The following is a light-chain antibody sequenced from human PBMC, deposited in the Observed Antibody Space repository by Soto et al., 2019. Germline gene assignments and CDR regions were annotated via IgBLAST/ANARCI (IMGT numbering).Light chain of an antibody. CDR1: QSISSW. CDR2: KAS. CDR3: QQYNSYSYT. J-gene: IGKJ2*01. V-gene: IGKV1-5*03. Sequence: DIQMTQSPSTLSASVGDRVTITCRASQSISSWLAWYQQKPGKAPKLLIYKASSLESGVPSRFSGSGSGTEFTLTFTSLQPDDFATYYCQQYNSYSYTFGQGTKVDIK.